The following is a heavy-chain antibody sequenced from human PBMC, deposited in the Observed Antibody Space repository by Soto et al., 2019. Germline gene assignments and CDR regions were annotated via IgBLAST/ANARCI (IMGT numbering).Heavy chain of an antibody. D-gene: IGHD2-2*01. V-gene: IGHV3-64D*06. CDR3: VNFEPQVVPNDRGDV. Sequence: PGGSLRLSCSASGFSFSSYAMHWVLQAPGKGLEYVSAISSNGGSTYYADSVKGRFTISRDNSKNTLYLQMSRVRAEDTAVYYCVNFEPQVVPNDRGDVWGQGTTVTVSS. CDR2: ISSNGGST. J-gene: IGHJ6*02. CDR1: GFSFSSYA.